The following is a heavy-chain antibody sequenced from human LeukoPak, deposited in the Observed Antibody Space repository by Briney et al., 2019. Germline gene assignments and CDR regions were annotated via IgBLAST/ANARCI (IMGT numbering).Heavy chain of an antibody. J-gene: IGHJ4*02. CDR3: AKARDIVVVPAAILDY. V-gene: IGHV3-30*02. D-gene: IGHD2-2*02. CDR2: IRYDGSNK. Sequence: GGSLRLSCAASGFTFSSYGMHGVRQAPGKGLEWVAFIRYDGSNKYYADSVKGRFTVSRDNSKNTLYLQMNSLRAEDTAVYYCAKARDIVVVPAAILDYWGQGTLVTVSS. CDR1: GFTFSSYG.